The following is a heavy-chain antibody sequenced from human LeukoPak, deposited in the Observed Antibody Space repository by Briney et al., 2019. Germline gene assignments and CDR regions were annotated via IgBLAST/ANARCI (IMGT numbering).Heavy chain of an antibody. D-gene: IGHD6-13*01. CDR1: GFTFSSYG. CDR3: AKEYRESIAAAGTFDY. CDR2: ISCDGSNK. Sequence: GGSLRLSCAASGFTFSSYGMHWVRQAPGKGLEWVAVISCDGSNKYYADSVKGRFTISRDNSKNTLYLQMNSLRAEDTAVYYCAKEYRESIAAAGTFDYWGQGTLVTVSS. V-gene: IGHV3-30*18. J-gene: IGHJ4*02.